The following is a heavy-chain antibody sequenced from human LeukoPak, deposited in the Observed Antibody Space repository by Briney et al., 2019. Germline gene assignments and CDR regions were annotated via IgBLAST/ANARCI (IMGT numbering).Heavy chain of an antibody. V-gene: IGHV4-59*08. CDR2: IYYSGST. CDR3: ARGGTVSYGTASYFDY. CDR1: GGSISSYY. Sequence: SETLSLTCTVSGGSISSYYWSWIRQPPGKGLEWIGYIYYSGSTYYNPSLKSRVAISVDTSKNQFSLKLSSVTAADTAVYYCARGGTVSYGTASYFDYWGQGTLVTVSS. J-gene: IGHJ4*02. D-gene: IGHD4-11*01.